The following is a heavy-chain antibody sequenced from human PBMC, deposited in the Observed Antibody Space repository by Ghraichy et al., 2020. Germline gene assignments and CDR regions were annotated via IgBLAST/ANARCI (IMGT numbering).Heavy chain of an antibody. CDR2: MRSKANSYAT. J-gene: IGHJ4*02. CDR3: TRFLDGMAATQFDY. D-gene: IGHD6-13*01. V-gene: IGHV3-73*01. CDR1: GFTFSDSA. Sequence: GSLRLSCAASGFTFSDSAMHWVRQASGKGLEWVGRMRSKANSYATAYAASVKGRFIISRDDSKNTAYLQMNSLKTEDTAMYYCTRFLDGMAATQFDYWGQGALVTVSS.